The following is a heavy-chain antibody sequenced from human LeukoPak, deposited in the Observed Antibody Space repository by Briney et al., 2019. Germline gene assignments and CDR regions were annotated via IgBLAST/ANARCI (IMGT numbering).Heavy chain of an antibody. D-gene: IGHD2-2*01. CDR3: AKDLGPYCSSTSCYGLDP. J-gene: IGHJ5*02. V-gene: IGHV3-30*02. CDR2: IRYDGSNK. CDR1: GFTFSSYG. Sequence: PGGSLRLSCAASGFTFSSYGMHWVRQAPGKGLEWVAFIRYDGSNKYYADSVKGRFTISRDNSKNTLYLQMNSLRAEDTAVYYCAKDLGPYCSSTSCYGLDPWGQGTLVTVSS.